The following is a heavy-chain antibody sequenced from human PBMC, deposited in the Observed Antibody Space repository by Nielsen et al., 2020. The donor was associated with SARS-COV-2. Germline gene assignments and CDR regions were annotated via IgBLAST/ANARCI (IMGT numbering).Heavy chain of an antibody. CDR3: YGMDV. CDR2: IYYSGST. V-gene: IGHV4-30-4*02. D-gene: IGHD3-3*01. CDR1: GGSISSGDYY. Sequence: SETLSLTCTVSGGSISSGDYYWSWIRQPPGKGLEWIGYIYYSGSTYYNPSLKSRVTISVDTSKNQFCARERVGGITIFGVVTRYGMDVWGQGTTVTVSS. J-gene: IGHJ6*02.